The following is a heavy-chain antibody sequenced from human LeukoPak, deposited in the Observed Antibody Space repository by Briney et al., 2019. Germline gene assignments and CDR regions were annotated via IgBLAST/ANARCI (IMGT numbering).Heavy chain of an antibody. D-gene: IGHD6-13*01. CDR1: GYTFTSYD. V-gene: IGHV1-8*01. CDR3: ARLQQQLDDDAFDI. Sequence: GASVNVSFKASGYTFTSYDINWVRQATGQGLEWMGWMNPNSGNTGYAQKFQGRVTMTRNTSISTAYMELSSLRSEDTAVYYCARLQQQLDDDAFDIWGQGTMVTVSS. J-gene: IGHJ3*02. CDR2: MNPNSGNT.